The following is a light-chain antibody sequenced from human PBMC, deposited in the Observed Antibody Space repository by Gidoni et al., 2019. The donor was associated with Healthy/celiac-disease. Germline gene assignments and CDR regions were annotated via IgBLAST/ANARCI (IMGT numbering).Light chain of an antibody. V-gene: IGLV3-25*03. Sequence: SYELTQPPSVSVSPGQTTRITCSGDALPKQYAYWYQQKQGQAPVLVIYKDSERPSGIPERFSGSSSGTTVTLTCSGVQAEDEADYYCQSADSSGTYVVFVGGTKLTVL. CDR2: KDS. J-gene: IGLJ2*01. CDR1: ALPKQY. CDR3: QSADSSGTYVV.